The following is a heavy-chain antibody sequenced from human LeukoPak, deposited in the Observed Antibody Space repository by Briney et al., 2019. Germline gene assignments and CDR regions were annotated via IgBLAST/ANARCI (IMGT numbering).Heavy chain of an antibody. Sequence: SETLSLTCSVSGGSISTYRWSWIRQPPGKGLEWIGYIFASGSTNYNLSFKSRVTMSVDTSKNQFSLILSSMTAADTGVYYCVRSNDYWSGYYDPWGQGIQVSVSS. CDR3: VRSNDYWSGYYDP. CDR2: IFASGST. CDR1: GGSISTYR. D-gene: IGHD3-3*01. V-gene: IGHV4-4*09. J-gene: IGHJ5*02.